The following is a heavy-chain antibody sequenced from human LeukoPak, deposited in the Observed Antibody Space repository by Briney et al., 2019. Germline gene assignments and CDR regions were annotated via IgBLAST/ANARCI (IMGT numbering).Heavy chain of an antibody. D-gene: IGHD4-17*01. J-gene: IGHJ3*02. Sequence: QPGGSLRLSCTASGFTFSAYAVMWVRQAPGKGPEWVSAIRGGGGSAFYADSVKGRFTISRDNSKYTLFLQMNSLRAEDTAVYYCARDPNGDYIGAFDMWGPGTMVTVSS. CDR2: IRGGGGSA. CDR1: GFTFSAYA. V-gene: IGHV3-23*01. CDR3: ARDPNGDYIGAFDM.